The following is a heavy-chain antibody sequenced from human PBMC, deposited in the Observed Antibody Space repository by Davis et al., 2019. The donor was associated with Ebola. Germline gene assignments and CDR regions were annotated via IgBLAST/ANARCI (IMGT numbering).Heavy chain of an antibody. D-gene: IGHD3-22*01. CDR2: FHPEDGET. J-gene: IGHJ4*02. CDR3: AIGPGIYYDTSDLPLDY. Sequence: ASVKVSCKVSGYTLTELSIHWVRQAPGKGLEWMGGFHPEDGETDYAQKFQGRVTVTEDKSTDTAYMDLSSLRSEDTAVYYCAIGPGIYYDTSDLPLDYWGQGTLVTVSS. V-gene: IGHV1-24*01. CDR1: GYTLTELS.